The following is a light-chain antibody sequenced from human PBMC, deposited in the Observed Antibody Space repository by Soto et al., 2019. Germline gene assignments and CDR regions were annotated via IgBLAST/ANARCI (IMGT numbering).Light chain of an antibody. CDR2: GAS. J-gene: IGKJ5*01. V-gene: IGKV3-20*01. CDR1: QSVSSSH. Sequence: ENVLTQPPGTLSLSPGERATLSCRASQSVSSSHLAWYQQKPGQAPRLLMYGASSRATGIPDRFSGSGSGTDFTLTISRLEPEDFAVFYCQHYDSLPITFGQGTRLEI. CDR3: QHYDSLPIT.